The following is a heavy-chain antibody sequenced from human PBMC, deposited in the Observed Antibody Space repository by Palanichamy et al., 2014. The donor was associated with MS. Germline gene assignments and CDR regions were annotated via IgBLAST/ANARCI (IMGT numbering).Heavy chain of an antibody. D-gene: IGHD3-16*02. CDR1: GFTFSSYW. CDR2: IKQDGSEK. CDR3: ARDADIMITFGGVIVLDY. J-gene: IGHJ4*02. V-gene: IGHV3-7*01. Sequence: EVQLVESGGGLVQPGGSLRLSCAASGFTFSSYWMSWVRQAPGKGLEWVANIKQDGSEKYYVDSVKGRFTISRDNAKNSLYLQMNSLRAEDTAVYYCARDADIMITFGGVIVLDYWGQGTLVTVSS.